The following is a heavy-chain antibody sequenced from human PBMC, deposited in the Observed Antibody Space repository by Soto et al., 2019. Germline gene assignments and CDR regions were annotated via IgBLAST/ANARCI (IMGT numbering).Heavy chain of an antibody. D-gene: IGHD6-13*01. V-gene: IGHV2-5*01. CDR3: AQSSNAAAGTGVDP. CDR1: GFSLSTSGVG. J-gene: IGHJ5*02. Sequence: QITLKESGPTLVKPTQTLTLTCTFSGFSLSTSGVGVGWIRQPPGKALEWLALIYWNDDKRYSPSLKSRLTITKDTSKNQVVLTMTNMDPVDTATYYCAQSSNAAAGTGVDPWGQGTLVTVSS. CDR2: IYWNDDK.